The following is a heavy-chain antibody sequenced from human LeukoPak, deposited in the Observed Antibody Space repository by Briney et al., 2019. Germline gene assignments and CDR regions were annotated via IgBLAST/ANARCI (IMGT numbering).Heavy chain of an antibody. D-gene: IGHD3-10*01. J-gene: IGHJ3*02. CDR3: AKDVPALARGVIDAFDI. CDR2: ISSSSSYI. CDR1: GFTFSSYS. V-gene: IGHV3-21*04. Sequence: GGSLRLSCAASGFTFSSYSMNWVRQAPGKGLEWVSSISSSSSYIYYADSVKGRFTISRDNAKNSLYLQMNSLRAEDTAVYYCAKDVPALARGVIDAFDIWGQGTMVTVSS.